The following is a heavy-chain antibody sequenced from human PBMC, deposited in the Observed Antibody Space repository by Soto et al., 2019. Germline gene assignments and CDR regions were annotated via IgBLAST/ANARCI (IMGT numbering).Heavy chain of an antibody. CDR1: GGSFSGYY. Sequence: QVQLQQWGAGLLKPSETLSLTCAVYGGSFSGYYWSWIRQPPGKGLEWIGEINHSGSTNYNPSLKSRVTISVATSKNQFSLKLSSVTAADTAVYYCARGWSGWRVWLDYWGQGTLVTVSS. V-gene: IGHV4-34*01. J-gene: IGHJ4*02. CDR2: INHSGST. D-gene: IGHD6-19*01. CDR3: ARGWSGWRVWLDY.